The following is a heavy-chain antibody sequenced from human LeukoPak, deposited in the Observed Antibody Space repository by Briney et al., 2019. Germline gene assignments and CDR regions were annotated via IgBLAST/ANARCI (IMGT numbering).Heavy chain of an antibody. Sequence: ASVKVSCKASGYTFTDYYIHWVRQAPGQGLEWMGWISAYNGNTNYAQKLQGRVTMTTDTSTSTAYMELRSLRSDDTAVYYCARESVLGWFDPWGQGTLVTVSS. V-gene: IGHV1-18*04. D-gene: IGHD2-8*01. J-gene: IGHJ5*02. CDR1: GYTFTDYY. CDR3: ARESVLGWFDP. CDR2: ISAYNGNT.